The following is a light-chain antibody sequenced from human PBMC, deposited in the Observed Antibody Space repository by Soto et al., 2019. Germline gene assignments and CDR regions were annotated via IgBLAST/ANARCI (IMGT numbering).Light chain of an antibody. J-gene: IGKJ3*01. CDR3: QQYADSPIT. V-gene: IGKV3-20*01. CDR1: QSVSSNL. CDR2: GAS. Sequence: EIVLMQSPGTLSLSPGERATLSCMASQSVSSNLLAWYQQKPGQAPRLLIYGASSRAPGIPDRFSGSGSGTDFTLTISRLEPEDFALYYCQQYADSPITFGPETKVDIK.